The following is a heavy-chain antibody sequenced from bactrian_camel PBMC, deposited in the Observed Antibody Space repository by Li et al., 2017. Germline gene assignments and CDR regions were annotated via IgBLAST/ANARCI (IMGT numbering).Heavy chain of an antibody. CDR1: GTIFSNYT. Sequence: VQLVESGGGLVQPGGSLRLACAVHGTIFSNYTMTWVRQAPGKGLEWISSIHSGGGSTYYADSVKGRFTISRDNAKNTLYLQMSSLKTEDTAMYYCAARLGSAPAYYSGGRYCDRLDSFIDKTYNDWGQGTQVTVS. CDR3: AARLGSAPAYYSGGRYCDRLDSFIDKTYND. J-gene: IGHJ4*01. V-gene: IGHV3S31*01. D-gene: IGHD2*01. CDR2: IHSGGGST.